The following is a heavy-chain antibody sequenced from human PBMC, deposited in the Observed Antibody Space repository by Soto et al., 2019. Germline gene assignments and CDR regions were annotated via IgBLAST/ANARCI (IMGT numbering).Heavy chain of an antibody. CDR3: ARDGGSYTDPFDY. D-gene: IGHD1-26*01. CDR2: IIPIFGTA. J-gene: IGHJ4*02. V-gene: IGHV1-69*13. CDR1: GGTFSSYA. Sequence: SVKVSCKASGGTFSSYAISWVRQAPGQGLEWMGGIIPIFGTANYAQKFQGRVTITADESTSTAYMELSSLRSEDTAVYYCARDGGSYTDPFDYWGQGTLVTVSS.